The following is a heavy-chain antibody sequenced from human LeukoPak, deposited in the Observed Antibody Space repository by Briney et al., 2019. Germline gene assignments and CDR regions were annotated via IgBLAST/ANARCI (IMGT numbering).Heavy chain of an antibody. V-gene: IGHV4-34*01. CDR1: GGSFSGYY. CDR3: ARAALIDYYDSSGYYLDY. D-gene: IGHD3-22*01. J-gene: IGHJ4*02. Sequence: SETLSLTCAVYGGSFSGYYWSWIRQPPGKGLEWIGEINHSESTNYNPSLKSRVTISVDTSKNQFSLKLSSVTAADTAVYYCARAALIDYYDSSGYYLDYWGQGTLVTVSS. CDR2: INHSEST.